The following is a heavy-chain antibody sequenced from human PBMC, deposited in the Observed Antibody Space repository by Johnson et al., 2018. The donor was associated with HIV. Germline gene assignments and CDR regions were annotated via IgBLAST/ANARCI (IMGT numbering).Heavy chain of an antibody. CDR1: GFTFDDYG. D-gene: IGHD3-9*01. CDR2: INWNDGST. Sequence: EVQLVESGGGVVRPGGSLRLSCAAPGFTFDDYGMSWVRQAPGKGLEWVSGINWNDGSTGYADSVKGRFTISRDNAKNSLYLQMNSLRAEDTAVYYCARGDYDILTGYAFDIWGQGTMVTVSS. V-gene: IGHV3-20*04. J-gene: IGHJ3*02. CDR3: ARGDYDILTGYAFDI.